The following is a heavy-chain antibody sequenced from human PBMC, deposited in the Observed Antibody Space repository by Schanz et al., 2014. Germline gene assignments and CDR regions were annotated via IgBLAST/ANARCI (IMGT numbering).Heavy chain of an antibody. CDR1: GFTLSNYA. CDR2: ISGRDGST. Sequence: EVELVESGGGLVQPGGSLRLSCAASGFTLSNYAMTWVRQAPGMGLEWVSAISGRDGSTYYADSVRGRFTISRDNSKNTLYLQMNSLRAEDTAVYYCANNWNLDYWGQGTLVTVSS. V-gene: IGHV3-23*04. J-gene: IGHJ4*02. CDR3: ANNWNLDY. D-gene: IGHD1-20*01.